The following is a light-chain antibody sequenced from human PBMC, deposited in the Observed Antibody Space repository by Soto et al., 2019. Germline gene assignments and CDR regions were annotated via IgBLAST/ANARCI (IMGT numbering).Light chain of an antibody. CDR3: QSYDSNDQV. J-gene: IGLJ3*02. CDR1: SGSIASDY. Sequence: NFMLTQPHSVSESPGKTVTISCTRSSGSIASDYVQWYQQRPGSAPSTVIYKDDQRPSGVPDRFSGAIDSSSNSASLTISGLQTEDEADYSCQSYDSNDQVFGGGTKLTVL. V-gene: IGLV6-57*04. CDR2: KDD.